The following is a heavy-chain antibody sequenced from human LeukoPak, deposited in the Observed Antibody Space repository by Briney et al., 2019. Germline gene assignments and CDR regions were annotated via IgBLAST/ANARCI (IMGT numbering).Heavy chain of an antibody. Sequence: GGSLRLSCAASGFTFSSYSMKWVRQAPGKGLEWVSSISTSSSYIYYADSVKGRFTISRDNAKNSLYLQMNSLRAEDTAVYYCARASYGSGSYPGVPDYWGQGTLVTVSS. J-gene: IGHJ4*02. CDR2: ISTSSSYI. CDR3: ARASYGSGSYPGVPDY. V-gene: IGHV3-21*01. CDR1: GFTFSSYS. D-gene: IGHD3-10*01.